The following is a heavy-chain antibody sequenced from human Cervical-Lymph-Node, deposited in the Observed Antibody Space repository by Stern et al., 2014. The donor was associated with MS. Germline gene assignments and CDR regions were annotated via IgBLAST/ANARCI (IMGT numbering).Heavy chain of an antibody. J-gene: IGHJ4*02. CDR2: TDPNWGPA. CDR3: ARDGPPIQVAAAGTYFDF. Sequence: VQLVQSGAEVRKPGASVKISCRASGYTFSDHYIHWMRQAPGQGLEWMAITDPNWGPANVAEGFKGRVILTRGTSTTTVYMELSNLTSEDTAVYYCARDGPPIQVAAAGTYFDFWGQGTLVTVSS. D-gene: IGHD6-13*01. CDR1: GYTFSDHY. V-gene: IGHV1-46*01.